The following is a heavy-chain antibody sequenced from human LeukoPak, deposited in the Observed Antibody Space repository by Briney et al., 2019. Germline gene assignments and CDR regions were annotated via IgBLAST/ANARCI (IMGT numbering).Heavy chain of an antibody. CDR3: ARARYYYDSSGYFGFDP. V-gene: IGHV4-59*01. CDR2: IYYSGST. Sequence: PSETLSLTCTVSGGSISSYYWSWIRQPPGKGLEWIGYIYYSGSTNYNPSLKSRVTISVDTSKNQFSLKLSSVTAADTAVYYCARARYYYDSSGYFGFDPWGQGTLVTVSS. CDR1: GGSISSYY. D-gene: IGHD3-22*01. J-gene: IGHJ5*02.